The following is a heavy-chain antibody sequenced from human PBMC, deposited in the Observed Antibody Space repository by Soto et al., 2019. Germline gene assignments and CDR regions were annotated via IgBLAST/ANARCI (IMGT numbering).Heavy chain of an antibody. CDR2: ISSSGSTI. CDR1: GFTFSDYY. Sequence: GGFLRLSCAASGFTFSDYYMSWIRQAPGKGLEWVSYISSSGSTIYYADSVKGRFTISRDNAKNSLYLQMNSLRAEDTAVYYCARAVSSSFNYYYYYMDVWGKGTTVTVSS. J-gene: IGHJ6*03. D-gene: IGHD6-6*01. CDR3: ARAVSSSFNYYYYYMDV. V-gene: IGHV3-11*01.